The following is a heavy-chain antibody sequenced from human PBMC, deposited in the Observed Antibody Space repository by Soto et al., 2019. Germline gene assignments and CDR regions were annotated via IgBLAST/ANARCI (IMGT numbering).Heavy chain of an antibody. Sequence: GGSLRLSCAASGFTFSSYSMNWVRQAPGKGLEWVSSISSSSSYIYYADSVKGRFTISRDNAKNSLYLQMNSLRAEDTAVYYCARVATYYYDSSGYYRPYYYYYGMDVWGQGTTVTVSS. CDR3: ARVATYYYDSSGYYRPYYYYYGMDV. J-gene: IGHJ6*02. CDR1: GFTFSSYS. CDR2: ISSSSSYI. V-gene: IGHV3-21*01. D-gene: IGHD3-22*01.